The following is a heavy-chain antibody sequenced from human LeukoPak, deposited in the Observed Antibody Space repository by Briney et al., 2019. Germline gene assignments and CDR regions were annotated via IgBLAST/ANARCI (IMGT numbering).Heavy chain of an antibody. J-gene: IGHJ4*02. D-gene: IGHD6-25*01. CDR1: GGSISGYY. CDR3: AGDSAGDRSFEC. Sequence: SETLSLTCTVSGGSISGYYWSWIRQPAGKGLEWIGRIFTSGSTNYNPSLKSRVNMSVDTSKNQFSLKLSSMTAADTAVYYCAGDSAGDRSFECWGQGTLVTVSS. CDR2: IFTSGST. V-gene: IGHV4-4*07.